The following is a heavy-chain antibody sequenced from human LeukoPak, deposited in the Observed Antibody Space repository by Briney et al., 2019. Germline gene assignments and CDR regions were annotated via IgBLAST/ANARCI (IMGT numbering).Heavy chain of an antibody. D-gene: IGHD3-10*01. CDR1: GFTFSSYS. CDR3: ARGGTMYYGSGNFDY. CDR2: ISGSGGST. V-gene: IGHV3-23*01. Sequence: GGSLRLSCAASGFTFSSYSMSWVRRAPGKGLEWVSAISGSGGSTYYADSVKGRFTISRDNSKNTLYLQMNSLRAEDTAVYSCARGGTMYYGSGNFDYWGQGTLVTVSS. J-gene: IGHJ4*02.